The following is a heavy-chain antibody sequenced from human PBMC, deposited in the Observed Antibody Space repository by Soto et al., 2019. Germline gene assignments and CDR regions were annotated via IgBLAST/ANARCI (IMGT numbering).Heavy chain of an antibody. CDR1: GGTFSSYT. D-gene: IGHD3-10*01. Sequence: HVQLVQSGAEVKKPGSSVKVSCTASGGTFSSYTISWVRQAPGQGLAWMGRIIPILGIANYAQKFQGRVTITADKSTRTAYMELSSLRSEDTAVYYCAVVITMVRGANGATEDYWGQGTLVTVSS. CDR2: IIPILGIA. J-gene: IGHJ4*02. V-gene: IGHV1-69*02. CDR3: AVVITMVRGANGATEDY.